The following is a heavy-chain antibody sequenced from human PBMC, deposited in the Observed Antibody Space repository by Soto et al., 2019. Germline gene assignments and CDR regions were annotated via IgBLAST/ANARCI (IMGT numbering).Heavy chain of an antibody. Sequence: QVQLQESGPGLVKPSQTLSLTCSVSGGSVSSGHYYWSWIRQPPGKGLEWVGYIYYSGSTYYNPPLMSRVTISLDTSKKQFSLKLSSATAADTAVYFCARASGDSSGYSFDYWGQGTLVTVSS. J-gene: IGHJ4*02. CDR3: ARASGDSSGYSFDY. CDR1: GGSVSSGHYY. D-gene: IGHD3-22*01. CDR2: IYYSGST. V-gene: IGHV4-30-4*08.